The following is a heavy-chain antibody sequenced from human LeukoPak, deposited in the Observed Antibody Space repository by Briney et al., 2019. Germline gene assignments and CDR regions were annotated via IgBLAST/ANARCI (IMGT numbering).Heavy chain of an antibody. CDR2: IRYDGSNK. J-gene: IGHJ4*02. Sequence: GGSLRLSCAASGFTFSSYGMHWVGQAPGKGLEWVAFIRYDGSNKYYADSVKGRFTISRDNSKNTLYLQMNSLRAEDTAVYYCAKPGEQWLGFDYWGQGTLVTVSS. V-gene: IGHV3-30*02. CDR3: AKPGEQWLGFDY. CDR1: GFTFSSYG. D-gene: IGHD6-19*01.